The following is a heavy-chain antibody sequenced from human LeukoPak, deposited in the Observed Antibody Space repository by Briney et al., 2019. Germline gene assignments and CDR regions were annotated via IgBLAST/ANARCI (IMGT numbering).Heavy chain of an antibody. Sequence: PSETLSLTCTVSGGSISSYYWSWIRQPPGKGLEWIGYIYYSGSTNYNPSLKSRVTISVDTSKNQFSLKLSSVTAADTAVYYCARAPPVRGNNWFDPWGQGTLVTVSS. J-gene: IGHJ5*02. CDR3: ARAPPVRGNNWFDP. D-gene: IGHD3-10*01. CDR2: IYYSGST. CDR1: GGSISSYY. V-gene: IGHV4-59*01.